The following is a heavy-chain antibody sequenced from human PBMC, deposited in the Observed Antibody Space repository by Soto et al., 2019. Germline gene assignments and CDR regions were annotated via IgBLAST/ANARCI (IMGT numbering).Heavy chain of an antibody. CDR1: GFTFSSYG. V-gene: IGHV3-33*01. D-gene: IGHD6-13*01. J-gene: IGHJ4*02. CDR3: ARVWLSSSWQYSGRYDTSAGLDY. CDR2: IWYDGSNK. Sequence: QVQLVESGGGVVQPGRSLRLSCAASGFTFSSYGMHWVRQAPGKGLEWVAVIWYDGSNKYYADSVKGRFTISRDNSKNTLYLQMNSLRAEDTAVYYCARVWLSSSWQYSGRYDTSAGLDYWGQGTLVTVSS.